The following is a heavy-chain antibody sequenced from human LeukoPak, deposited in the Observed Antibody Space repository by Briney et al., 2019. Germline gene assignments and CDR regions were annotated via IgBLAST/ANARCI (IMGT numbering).Heavy chain of an antibody. CDR3: ARWTNFHAFDI. D-gene: IGHD1-1*01. J-gene: IGHJ3*02. CDR1: GFIFDNYA. V-gene: IGHV3-23*01. Sequence: PGGSLRLSCAASGFIFDNYAMNWVRQAPGKGLEWVSAIIGSGGSTNYADSVKGRFTISRDDSKNTVYLQMNSLRAEDTAVYYCARWTNFHAFDIWGQGTLVTVSS. CDR2: IIGSGGST.